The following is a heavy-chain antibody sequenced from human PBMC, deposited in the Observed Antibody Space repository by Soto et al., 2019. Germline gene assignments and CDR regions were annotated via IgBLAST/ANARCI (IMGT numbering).Heavy chain of an antibody. CDR2: IDPSDSYT. V-gene: IGHV5-10-1*01. D-gene: IGHD6-13*01. CDR3: SRHPPPIAAAGDDAFDI. CDR1: GYSFTSYW. J-gene: IGHJ3*02. Sequence: PGESLKISCKGSGYSFTSYWISWVRQMPGKGLEWMGRIDPSDSYTNYSPSFQGNVTISADKSISTAYQQWSSLKASDTAMYYFSRHPPPIAAAGDDAFDIWGQGTMVTVSS.